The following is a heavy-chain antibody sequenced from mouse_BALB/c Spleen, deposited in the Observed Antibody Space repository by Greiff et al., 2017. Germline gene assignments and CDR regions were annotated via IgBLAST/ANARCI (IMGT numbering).Heavy chain of an antibody. D-gene: IGHD1-1*02. CDR2: ISYSGST. CDR1: GYSITSDYA. Sequence: VQLKESGPGLVKPSQSLSLTCTVTGYSITSDYAWNWIRQFPGNKLEWMGYISYSGSTSYNPSLKSRISITRDTSKNQFFLQLNSVTTEDTATYYCARLDYGAGFFDVWGAGTTVTVSS. CDR3: ARLDYGAGFFDV. J-gene: IGHJ1*01. V-gene: IGHV3-2*02.